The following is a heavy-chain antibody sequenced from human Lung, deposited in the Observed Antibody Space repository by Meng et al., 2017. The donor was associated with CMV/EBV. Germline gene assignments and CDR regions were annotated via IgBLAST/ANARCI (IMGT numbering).Heavy chain of an antibody. V-gene: IGHV1-69*10. J-gene: IGHJ6*02. Sequence: SSVXVSXKASGGTFSSYAISWVRQAPGQGLEWMGGIIPILGIANYAQKFQGRVTITADKSTSTAYMELSSLRSEDTAVYYCARDRGGWQHQLVRYYYGMDVWXQGTTVTVSS. CDR1: GGTFSSYA. CDR2: IIPILGIA. D-gene: IGHD6-13*01. CDR3: ARDRGGWQHQLVRYYYGMDV.